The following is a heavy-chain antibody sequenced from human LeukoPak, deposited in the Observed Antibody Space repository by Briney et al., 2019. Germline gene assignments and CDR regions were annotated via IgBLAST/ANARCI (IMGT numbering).Heavy chain of an antibody. Sequence: GGSLRLSCAASGFTFSSSWIHWVRQAPGKGLVWVSRINTDGSVTDYAESVKGRFSISRDNAKNTLYLQMNSLRVEDTAIYYCVKVRGRARVGCFDYWGQGTLVTVSS. CDR2: INTDGSVT. J-gene: IGHJ4*02. CDR1: GFTFSSSW. D-gene: IGHD1-26*01. CDR3: VKVRGRARVGCFDY. V-gene: IGHV3-74*01.